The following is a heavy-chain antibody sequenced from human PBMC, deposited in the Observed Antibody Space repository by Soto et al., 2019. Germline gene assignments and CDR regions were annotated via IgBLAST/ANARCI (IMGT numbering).Heavy chain of an antibody. V-gene: IGHV1-69*01. CDR3: ANGPFTMTGSYFDF. D-gene: IGHD3-22*01. CDR1: GGTFDMYA. CDR2: IIPTFSIS. Sequence: QVQVVQSAAEVKKPGSSVKVSCKISGGTFDMYALNWVRQAPGQGLEWMGGIIPTFSISKYAKKFQGRVTITADGSTSTTYLELSSLRSDDTALYYCANGPFTMTGSYFDFWGQGTLVTVSS. J-gene: IGHJ4*02.